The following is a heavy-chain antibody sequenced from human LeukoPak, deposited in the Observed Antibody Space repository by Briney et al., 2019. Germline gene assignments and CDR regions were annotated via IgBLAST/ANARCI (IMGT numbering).Heavy chain of an antibody. CDR2: INHSGST. CDR3: ARAGSSTGRWFDP. CDR1: GGSISSYY. D-gene: IGHD6-6*01. V-gene: IGHV4-34*01. Sequence: SETLSLTCTVSGGSISSYYWSWIRQPPGKGLEWIGEINHSGSTNYNPSLKSRVTISVDTSKSQFSLKLSSVTAADTAVYYCARAGSSTGRWFDPWGQGTLVTVSS. J-gene: IGHJ5*02.